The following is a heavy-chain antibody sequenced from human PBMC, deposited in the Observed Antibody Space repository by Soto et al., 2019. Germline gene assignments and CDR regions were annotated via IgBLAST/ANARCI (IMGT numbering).Heavy chain of an antibody. D-gene: IGHD2-15*01. V-gene: IGHV3-30*18. CDR1: GFTFSSYG. J-gene: IGHJ6*02. Sequence: GSLRLSCASSGFTFSSYGMHWVRQAPGKGLEWVAIISFDGGKKFYADSVNGRFTVSRDNSQNTVFLQMNSLRSEDTAVYYCAKDHVVVTATARYYYYGMDVWGQGTTVTVS. CDR3: AKDHVVVTATARYYYYGMDV. CDR2: ISFDGGKK.